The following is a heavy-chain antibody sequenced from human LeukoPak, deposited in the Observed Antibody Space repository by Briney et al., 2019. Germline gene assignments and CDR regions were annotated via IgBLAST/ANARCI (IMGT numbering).Heavy chain of an antibody. CDR2: ISASGGST. CDR1: GFTFSSSA. Sequence: GGSLRLSCAASGFTFSSSAMSWVRQVPGKGLEWVSGISASGGSTSYADSVRGRFTISRDNSKNTLYLQMNSLRAEDTAVYYCARVSSGYYSAFDYWGQGTLVTVSS. D-gene: IGHD3-3*01. CDR3: ARVSSGYYSAFDY. J-gene: IGHJ4*02. V-gene: IGHV3-23*01.